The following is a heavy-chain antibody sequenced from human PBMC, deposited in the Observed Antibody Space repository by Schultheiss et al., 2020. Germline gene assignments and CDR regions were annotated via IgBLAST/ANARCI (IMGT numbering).Heavy chain of an antibody. CDR1: GFTFSSYA. J-gene: IGHJ5*02. CDR2: ISGSGGST. CDR3: AKDRAVVVVAATPGSNWFDP. V-gene: IGHV3-23*01. D-gene: IGHD2-15*01. Sequence: GGSLRLSCAASGFTFSSYAMSWVRQAPGKGLEWVSAISGSGGSTYYADSVKGRFTISRDNSKNTLYLQMNSLRAEDKAVYYCAKDRAVVVVAATPGSNWFDPWGQGTLVTVSS.